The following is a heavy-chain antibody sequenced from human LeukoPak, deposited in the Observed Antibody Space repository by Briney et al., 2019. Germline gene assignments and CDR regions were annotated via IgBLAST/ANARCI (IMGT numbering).Heavy chain of an antibody. CDR1: GYTFTGYY. V-gene: IGHV1-2*02. J-gene: IGHJ4*02. CDR2: INPNSGGT. D-gene: IGHD6-6*01. Sequence: GASVKVSCKASGYTFTGYYVHWVRQAPGQGLEWMGWINPNSGGTNYAQKFQGRVTMTRDTSISTAYMELSRLRSDDTAVYYCARESARLYYFDYWGQGTLVTVSS. CDR3: ARESARLYYFDY.